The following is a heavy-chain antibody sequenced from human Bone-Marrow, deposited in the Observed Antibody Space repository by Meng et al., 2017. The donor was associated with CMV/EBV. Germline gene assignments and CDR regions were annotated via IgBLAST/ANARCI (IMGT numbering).Heavy chain of an antibody. CDR3: ARVGGLYYFDY. CDR2: IYHSGSS. V-gene: IGHV4-4*02. CDR1: GYSISSGYW. J-gene: IGHJ4*02. Sequence: LTCAVPGYSISSGYWWSWVRQPPSKGLEWIGEIYHSGSSNYSPSLKSRVTISVDKSKNQFSLRLTSVTAADTAVYYCARVGGLYYFDYWGQGTLVTVSS. D-gene: IGHD3/OR15-3a*01.